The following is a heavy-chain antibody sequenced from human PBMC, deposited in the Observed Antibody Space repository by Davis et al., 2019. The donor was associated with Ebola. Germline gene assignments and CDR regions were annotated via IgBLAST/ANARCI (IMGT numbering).Heavy chain of an antibody. J-gene: IGHJ4*02. V-gene: IGHV3-23*01. Sequence: PGGSLRLSCAASGFTFSSYAMSWVRQAPGKGLEWVSVISDSGGSTYYADSVKGRFTISRDNSKNTLYLQMNSLRAEDTAVYYCARDKSPVDYWGQGTLVTVSS. CDR2: ISDSGGST. CDR3: ARDKSPVDY. CDR1: GFTFSSYA.